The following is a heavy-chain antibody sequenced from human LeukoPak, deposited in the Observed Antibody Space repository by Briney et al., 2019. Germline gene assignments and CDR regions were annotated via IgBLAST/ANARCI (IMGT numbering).Heavy chain of an antibody. Sequence: SETLSLTCTVLGYSTSGGYYWGWIRQSPGKGLEWIGSIHRTGSTYYNPSLQSRVTISLDTSKSRSSLRLPSVTAADTAVYFCARSKSWAHADSWGQGTLVTVSS. V-gene: IGHV4-38-2*02. CDR2: IHRTGST. J-gene: IGHJ4*02. CDR3: ARSKSWAHADS. D-gene: IGHD1-26*01. CDR1: GYSTSGGYY.